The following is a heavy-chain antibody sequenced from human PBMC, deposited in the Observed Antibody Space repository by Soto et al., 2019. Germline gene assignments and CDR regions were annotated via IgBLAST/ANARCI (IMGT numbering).Heavy chain of an antibody. CDR2: INWDDDK. D-gene: IGHD6-19*01. V-gene: IGHV2-5*02. J-gene: IGHJ4*02. CDR3: AHRRRLGSDWYAFDY. Sequence: QITLKESGPTLVKPTQTLTLTCTFSGFSLSTSGVCVGWIRQPPGKTLEWLTLINWDDDKRYNPSLKNRLTITKDTCKNQLVLTMTNMDPVDTATYYCAHRRRLGSDWYAFDYVCQGTPVSVSS. CDR1: GFSLSTSGVC.